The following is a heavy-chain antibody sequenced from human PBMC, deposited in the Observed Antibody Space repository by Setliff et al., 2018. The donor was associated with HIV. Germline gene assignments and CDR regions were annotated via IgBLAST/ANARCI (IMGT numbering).Heavy chain of an antibody. D-gene: IGHD6-19*01. Sequence: SVKVSCKASGGSFRNYAINWVRQAPGQGLEWMGGIIPLLGTPNYAHKFQGRVTITADKYSSTVYMELSSLRSEDSAVFYCARDRSGIAVAAPDAYDVWGRGTMVTVSS. CDR2: IIPLLGTP. CDR3: ARDRSGIAVAAPDAYDV. CDR1: GGSFRNYA. V-gene: IGHV1-69*06. J-gene: IGHJ3*01.